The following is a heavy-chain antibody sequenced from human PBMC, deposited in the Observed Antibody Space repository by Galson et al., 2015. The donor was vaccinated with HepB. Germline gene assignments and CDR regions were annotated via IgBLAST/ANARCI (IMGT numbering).Heavy chain of an antibody. CDR2: INPSGGST. V-gene: IGHV1-46*01. J-gene: IGHJ3*02. CDR3: ARPLDPSGYYRHAFDI. Sequence: SVKVSCKASGYTFTSYYMHWVRQAPGQGLEWMGIINPSGGSTSYAQKFQGRVTMTRDTSTSTVYMELSSLRSEDTAVCYCARPLDPSGYYRHAFDIWGQGTMVTVSS. D-gene: IGHD3-3*01. CDR1: GYTFTSYY.